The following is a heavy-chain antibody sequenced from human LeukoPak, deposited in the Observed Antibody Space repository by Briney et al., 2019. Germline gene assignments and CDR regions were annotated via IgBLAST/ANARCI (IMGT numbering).Heavy chain of an antibody. CDR3: ARDTRVGQYKYQLLFQRTSFDY. J-gene: IGHJ4*02. D-gene: IGHD2-2*01. CDR1: GFTFSSYS. V-gene: IGHV3-21*04. Sequence: GGSLRLSCAASGFTFSSYSMNWVRQAPGKGLEWVSSISSSSSYIYYADSVKGRFTISRDNAKNSLYLQMNSLRAEDTAVYYCARDTRVGQYKYQLLFQRTSFDYWGQGTLVTVSS. CDR2: ISSSSSYI.